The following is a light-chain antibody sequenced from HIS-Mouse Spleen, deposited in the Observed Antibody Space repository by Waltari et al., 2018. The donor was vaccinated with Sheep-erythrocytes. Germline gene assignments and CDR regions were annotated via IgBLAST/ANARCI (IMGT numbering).Light chain of an antibody. CDR1: QSISSW. V-gene: IGKV1-5*03. J-gene: IGKJ2*01. Sequence: DIQMTQSPSTLSASVGDRVTITCRASQSISSWLAWYQQKPGKAPKLLIYKACSLESGVPSRFSGSGSGTEFTLTISSLQPDDFATYYCQQYNSYSPVYTFGQGTKLEIK. CDR3: QQYNSYSPVYT. CDR2: KAC.